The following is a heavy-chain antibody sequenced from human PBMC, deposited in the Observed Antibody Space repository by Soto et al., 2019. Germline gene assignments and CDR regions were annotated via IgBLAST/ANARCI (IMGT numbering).Heavy chain of an antibody. Sequence: ASVKVSCKASGYTFTGYYMHWVRQAPGQGLEWMGWINPNSGGTNYAQKFQGRVTMTRDTSISTAYMELSRLRSDDTAVYYCASLAYYYDSSGYYPFDYWGQGTLVTVSS. CDR3: ASLAYYYDSSGYYPFDY. CDR1: GYTFTGYY. D-gene: IGHD3-22*01. J-gene: IGHJ4*02. V-gene: IGHV1-2*02. CDR2: INPNSGGT.